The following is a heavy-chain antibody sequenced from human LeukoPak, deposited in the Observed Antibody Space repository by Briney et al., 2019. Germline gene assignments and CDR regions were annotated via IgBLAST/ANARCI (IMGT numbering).Heavy chain of an antibody. J-gene: IGHJ6*03. CDR2: MNPNSGNT. Sequence: ASVKVSCKASGYTFTSYDSNWVRQATGQGLEWMGWMNPNSGNTGYAQKFQGRVTITRNTSISTAYMELSSLRSEDTAVYYCARASYDFWSGYYPRYYYYYYMDVWGKGTTVTVSS. V-gene: IGHV1-8*03. CDR1: GYTFTSYD. CDR3: ARASYDFWSGYYPRYYYYYYMDV. D-gene: IGHD3-3*01.